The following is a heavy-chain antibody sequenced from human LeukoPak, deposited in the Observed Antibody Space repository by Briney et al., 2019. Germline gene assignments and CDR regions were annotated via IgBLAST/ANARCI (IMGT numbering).Heavy chain of an antibody. V-gene: IGHV3-23*01. CDR3: AKGSYYDSSGSFYFDY. CDR1: GFTFSSYA. D-gene: IGHD3-22*01. CDR2: ISGSGDNT. Sequence: GGSLRLSCAASGFTFSSYAMSWVRQAPGKGLEWVSAISGSGDNTYYADSVKGRFTISRDNSKNTLYVQVNSLGTEDTAAYYCAKGSYYDSSGSFYFDYWGQGTLVTVSS. J-gene: IGHJ4*02.